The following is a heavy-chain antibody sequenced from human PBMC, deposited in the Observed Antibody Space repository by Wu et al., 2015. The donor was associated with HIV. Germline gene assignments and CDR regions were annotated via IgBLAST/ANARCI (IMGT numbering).Heavy chain of an antibody. CDR3: ARNTDSVATSLYSLGV. Sequence: QVQLAQSGAEVKKPGSSVRVSCKASGGTFTSYAISWVRQAPGQGLEWMGGINPLFGTTSHAQKFQGRVTITTDESKSIVYMELSSLTSEDTAVYYCARNTDSVATSLYSLGVWGQGTTVTVSS. CDR1: GGTFTSYA. J-gene: IGHJ6*02. CDR2: INPLFGTT. D-gene: IGHD5-12*01. V-gene: IGHV1-69*05.